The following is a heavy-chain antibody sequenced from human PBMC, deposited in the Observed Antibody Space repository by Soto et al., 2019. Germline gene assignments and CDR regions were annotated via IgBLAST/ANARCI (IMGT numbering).Heavy chain of an antibody. V-gene: IGHV3-64*01. Sequence: GGSLRLSCAASGCTFSNYEMHWVRQAPGKGLEYVSGISNNGAHTDYAKSVKGRFTISRDNSENTLYLQMGSLRAEDMALYYCARRGYGSRWPNVYMDVWGKGTTVTVS. D-gene: IGHD6-13*01. CDR1: GCTFSNYE. CDR2: ISNNGAHT. J-gene: IGHJ6*03. CDR3: ARRGYGSRWPNVYMDV.